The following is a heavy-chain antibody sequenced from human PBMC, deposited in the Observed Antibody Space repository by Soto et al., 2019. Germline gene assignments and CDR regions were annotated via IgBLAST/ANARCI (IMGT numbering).Heavy chain of an antibody. CDR3: ARLVVVAPVANA. CDR2: IFYTGTT. D-gene: IGHD2-2*01. Sequence: SETLSLTCSVSGGSISYNSYYWGWIRQPPGKGLEWVGGIFYTGTTYYSPSLKDRVTISVDASKNSFSLNLTSVTAADTAVYFCARLVVVAPVANAWGQGTLVTVSS. CDR1: GGSISYNSYY. V-gene: IGHV4-39*02. J-gene: IGHJ5*02.